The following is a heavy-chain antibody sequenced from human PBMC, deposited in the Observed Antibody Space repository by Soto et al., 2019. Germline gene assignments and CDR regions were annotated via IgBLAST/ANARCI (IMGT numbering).Heavy chain of an antibody. D-gene: IGHD4-4*01. V-gene: IGHV5-51*01. Sequence: GESLKISCKGSGYSFTSYWIGWVRQIPGKGLEWMGIIYPGDSETGYSPSFQGQVTISADKSINTAYLQWSSLKASDTAIYYCAKSGYSNLDFWGQGTRVTVSS. CDR2: IYPGDSET. CDR1: GYSFTSYW. CDR3: AKSGYSNLDF. J-gene: IGHJ4*02.